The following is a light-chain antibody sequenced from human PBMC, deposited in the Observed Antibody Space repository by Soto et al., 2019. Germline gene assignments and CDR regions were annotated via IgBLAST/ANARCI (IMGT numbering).Light chain of an antibody. CDR2: DNT. CDR3: ATWDSSLSVVV. CDR1: SSN. V-gene: IGLV1-51*01. J-gene: IGLJ2*01. Sequence: QSVLTQPPSVSAAPGQRVTISCSGSSSNVAWYQQLPGAAPQLLIYDNTKRASGIPDRFSGSKSGTSATLGITGLQSGDEANYHCATWDSSLSVVVFGGGTKRTVL.